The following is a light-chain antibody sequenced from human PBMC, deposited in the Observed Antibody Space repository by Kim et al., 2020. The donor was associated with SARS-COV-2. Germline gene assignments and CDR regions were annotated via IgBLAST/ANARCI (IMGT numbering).Light chain of an antibody. CDR1: SLRSYY. CDR2: GEN. Sequence: SSELTQDPTVSVALGQTVRITCQGDSLRSYYASWYQQKPRQAPVLVIYGENNRPSGIPDRFSGSSSGNTASLTITGAQAEDEADYYCNSRDSSGNHWVFGGGTKVTVL. CDR3: NSRDSSGNHWV. J-gene: IGLJ3*02. V-gene: IGLV3-19*01.